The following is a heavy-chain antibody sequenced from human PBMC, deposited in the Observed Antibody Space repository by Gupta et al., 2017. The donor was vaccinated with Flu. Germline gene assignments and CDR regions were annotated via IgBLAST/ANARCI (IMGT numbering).Heavy chain of an antibody. Sequence: MSGVRQAPRKGVEWVLSMSGGGIPVYAESVKGRFTISRDNSKNTLSLQMNSLRVEDTAVYFCAKVLPFGGTERECWGQGTLVTVSS. J-gene: IGHJ4*02. D-gene: IGHD3-16*01. CDR2: MSGGGIP. CDR3: AKVLPFGGTEREC. V-gene: IGHV3-23*01.